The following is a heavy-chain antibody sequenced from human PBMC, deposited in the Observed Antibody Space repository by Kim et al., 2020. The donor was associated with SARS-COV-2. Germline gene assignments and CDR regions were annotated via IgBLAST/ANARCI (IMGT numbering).Heavy chain of an antibody. V-gene: IGHV1-69*13. CDR1: GGTFSSYA. CDR3: ARWGENSDYYDSSGPDAFDI. J-gene: IGHJ3*02. Sequence: SVKVSCKASGGTFSSYAISWVRQAPGQGLEWMGGIIPIFGTANYAQKFQGRVTITADESTSTAYMQLSSLRSEDTAVYYCARWGENSDYYDSSGPDAFDIWGHGAMVPVSS. CDR2: IIPIFGTA. D-gene: IGHD3-22*01.